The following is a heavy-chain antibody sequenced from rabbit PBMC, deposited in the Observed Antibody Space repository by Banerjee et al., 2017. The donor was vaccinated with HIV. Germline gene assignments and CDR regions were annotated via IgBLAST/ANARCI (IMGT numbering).Heavy chain of an antibody. CDR3: ARDLGGSSDL. CDR1: GFDFSNYYM. V-gene: IGHV1S45*01. CDR2: INAGNDGST. J-gene: IGHJ4*01. D-gene: IGHD8-1*01. Sequence: QEQLVESGGGLVKPGASLTLTCKTSGFDFSNYYMSWVRQAPVTGLEWIACINAGNDGSTCYASWAKGRFTISKTSSTTVTLQMTSLTAADTATYFCARDLGGSSDLWGPGTLVTVS.